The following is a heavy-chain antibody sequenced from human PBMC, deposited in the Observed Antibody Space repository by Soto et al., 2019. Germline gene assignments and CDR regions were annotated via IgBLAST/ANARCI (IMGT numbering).Heavy chain of an antibody. Sequence: NPSETLSLTCAVYSGSFSGYYWTWIRQPPGKGLEWIGEIYHGLSIVYNPSLESRVTISGDSSKNQFSLQLTSVTAADTAVYYCARHGGYYFDYWGPGALVTVSS. D-gene: IGHD3-10*01. CDR3: ARHGGYYFDY. CDR1: SGSFSGYY. V-gene: IGHV4-34*01. J-gene: IGHJ4*02. CDR2: IYHGLSI.